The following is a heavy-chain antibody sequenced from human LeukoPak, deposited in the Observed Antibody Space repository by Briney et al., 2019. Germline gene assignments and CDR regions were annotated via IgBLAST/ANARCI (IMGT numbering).Heavy chain of an antibody. CDR1: GISFRSYG. CDR3: ATDISTHYFGS. J-gene: IGHJ4*02. V-gene: IGHV3-30*02. Sequence: GRSLRLSCAASGISFRSYGMHWVRQAPGKGLEWVTFIWYDASNRYYAESVKGRFTISRDNSRNTVFLQMNSLRAEDTAIYCCATDISTHYFGSWGQGTLVTVSS. D-gene: IGHD3-9*01. CDR2: IWYDASNR.